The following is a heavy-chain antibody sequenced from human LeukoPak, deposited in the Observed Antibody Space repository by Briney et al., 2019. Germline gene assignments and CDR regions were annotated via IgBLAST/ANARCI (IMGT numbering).Heavy chain of an antibody. CDR2: ISGDGSST. CDR1: GFTFSSYW. Sequence: GGSLRLSCAASGFTFSSYWMHWVRQAPGKGLVWVSYISGDGSSTTYADSVKGRFTISRDNAKNTLDLQMNSLRAEDTAVYYCARGGWGTAIDYWAQGTLVAVSS. D-gene: IGHD3-16*01. J-gene: IGHJ4*02. CDR3: ARGGWGTAIDY. V-gene: IGHV3-74*01.